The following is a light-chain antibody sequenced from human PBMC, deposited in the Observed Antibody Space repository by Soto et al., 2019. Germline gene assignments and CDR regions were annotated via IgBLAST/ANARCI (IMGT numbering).Light chain of an antibody. CDR3: QQRSNWPPYT. Sequence: EIVLTQSPATLSLSPGERATLSCRASQSVSSYLAWYQQKPGQAPRLLIYDASNSATGSPASFSGSGAATDFTLTISSREAEDFAVYYCQQRSNWPPYTFGQGTKLEIK. V-gene: IGKV3-11*01. J-gene: IGKJ2*01. CDR1: QSVSSY. CDR2: DAS.